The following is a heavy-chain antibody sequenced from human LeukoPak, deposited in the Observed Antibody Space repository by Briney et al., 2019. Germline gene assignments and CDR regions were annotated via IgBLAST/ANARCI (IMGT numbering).Heavy chain of an antibody. J-gene: IGHJ4*02. V-gene: IGHV4-34*01. CDR2: IHHSGGT. Sequence: SETLSLTCAVYGESMIGHYWTWIRQPPGKRLEWIGEIHHSGGTNSNPSLKNRVTMSIDMSKNQFSLKLNSVTAADTAVYYCARATASGSGRAYDHWARGNLVPVSS. CDR3: ARATASGSGRAYDH. D-gene: IGHD3-10*01. CDR1: GESMIGHY.